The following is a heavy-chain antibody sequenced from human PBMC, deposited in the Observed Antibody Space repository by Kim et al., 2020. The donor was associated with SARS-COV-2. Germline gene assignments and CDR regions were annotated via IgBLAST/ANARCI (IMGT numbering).Heavy chain of an antibody. CDR1: GGSFSGYY. D-gene: IGHD6-13*01. Sequence: SETLSLTCAVYGGSFSGYYWSWIRQPPGKGLEWIGEINHSGSNNYNPSLKSRVTISVDTSKNQFSLKLSSVTAADTAVYYCARGPEYSSSWYGSTTFDYWGQGTLVTVSS. J-gene: IGHJ4*02. V-gene: IGHV4-34*01. CDR2: INHSGSN. CDR3: ARGPEYSSSWYGSTTFDY.